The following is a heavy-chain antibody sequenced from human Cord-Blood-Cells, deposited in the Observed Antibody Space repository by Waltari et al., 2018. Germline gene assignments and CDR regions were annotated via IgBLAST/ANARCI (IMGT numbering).Heavy chain of an antibody. Sequence: QVQLQESGPGLVKPSETLSLTCTASGGSISRYYWSWIRQPPGKGLEWIGYIYYSGSTNYNPSLKSRVTISVDTSKNQFSLKLSSVTAADTAVYYCARQPDDSSGYYYAFDIWGQGTMVTVSS. J-gene: IGHJ3*02. CDR1: GGSISRYY. CDR2: IYYSGST. CDR3: ARQPDDSSGYYYAFDI. V-gene: IGHV4-59*08. D-gene: IGHD3-22*01.